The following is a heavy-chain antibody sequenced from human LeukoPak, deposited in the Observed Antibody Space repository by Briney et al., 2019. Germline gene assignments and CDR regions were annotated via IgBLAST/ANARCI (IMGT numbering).Heavy chain of an antibody. Sequence: GGSLRLSCAASGFTFSSYSMNWVRQAPGKGLEWVSSITSSSSYIYYADSVKGRFTISRDNSKNTLYLQMNSLRAEDTAVYYCAKGPSLYYDILTGYYNSDYFDYWGQGTLVTVSS. CDR2: ITSSSSYI. CDR3: AKGPSLYYDILTGYYNSDYFDY. D-gene: IGHD3-9*01. CDR1: GFTFSSYS. J-gene: IGHJ4*02. V-gene: IGHV3-21*01.